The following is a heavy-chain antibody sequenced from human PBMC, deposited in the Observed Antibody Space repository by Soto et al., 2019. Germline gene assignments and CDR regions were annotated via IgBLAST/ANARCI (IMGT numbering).Heavy chain of an antibody. CDR2: IYYSGST. J-gene: IGHJ4*02. CDR3: ARSHCSGGSCYSDY. D-gene: IGHD2-15*01. V-gene: IGHV4-39*01. CDR1: GGSISSSSYY. Sequence: QLQLQESGPGLVKPSETLSLTCTVSGGSISSSSYYWGWIRQPPGKGLEWIGSIYYSGSTYYNPSLKSRVTISVDTSKNQFSLKLSSVTAADTAVYYCARSHCSGGSCYSDYWGQGTLVTVSS.